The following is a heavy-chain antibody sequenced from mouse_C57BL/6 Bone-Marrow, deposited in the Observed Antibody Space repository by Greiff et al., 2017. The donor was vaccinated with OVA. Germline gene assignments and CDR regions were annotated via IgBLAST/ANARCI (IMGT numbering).Heavy chain of an antibody. CDR1: GFTFSDYG. V-gene: IGHV5-17*01. CDR2: ISSGSSTI. J-gene: IGHJ1*03. CDR3: ARKDLTVNWYFDV. Sequence: DVHLVESGGGLVKPGGSLKLSCAASGFTFSDYGMHWVRQAPEKGLEWVAYISSGSSTIYYADTVKGRFTISRDNAKNTLFLQMTSLRSEDTAMYYCARKDLTVNWYFDVWGTGTTVTVSS. D-gene: IGHD1-1*01.